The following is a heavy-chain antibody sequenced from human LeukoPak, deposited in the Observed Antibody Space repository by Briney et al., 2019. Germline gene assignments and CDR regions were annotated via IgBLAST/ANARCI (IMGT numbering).Heavy chain of an antibody. CDR3: ARDRSWGIDY. Sequence: GGSRRLSCAASGFTFSSYSMNWVRQAPGKGLEWVSSISSSSGYIYYADSVKGRFTISRDNAKNSLYLQMNSLRAEDTAVYYCARDRSWGIDYWGQGTLVTVSS. CDR2: ISSSSGYI. CDR1: GFTFSSYS. D-gene: IGHD7-27*01. J-gene: IGHJ4*02. V-gene: IGHV3-21*04.